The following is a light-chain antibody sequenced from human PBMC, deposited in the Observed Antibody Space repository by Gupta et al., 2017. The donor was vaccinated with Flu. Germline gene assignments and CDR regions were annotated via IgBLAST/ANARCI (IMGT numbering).Light chain of an antibody. Sequence: PSSLSASVGDRVTITCRASQSIGSYVNWYQQRPGKAPNLLIYATSTLQSGVPSRFSGSGSGTDFTLTISSLQPEDFATYYCQQSNNSSWTFGQGTKVEIK. J-gene: IGKJ1*01. CDR2: ATS. V-gene: IGKV1-39*01. CDR3: QQSNNSSWT. CDR1: QSIGSY.